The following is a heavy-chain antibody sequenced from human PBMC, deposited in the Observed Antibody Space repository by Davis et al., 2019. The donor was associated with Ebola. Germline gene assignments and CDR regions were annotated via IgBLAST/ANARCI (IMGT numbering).Heavy chain of an antibody. V-gene: IGHV1-69*13. CDR1: GGTFTSYA. CDR2: IIPLFGTA. CDR3: ARGGGGDSSGFQSWFDP. J-gene: IGHJ5*02. D-gene: IGHD3-22*01. Sequence: SVTVSCKASGGTFTSYAISWVRQAPGQGLEWMGGIIPLFGTANYAQKFQGRVTITADESTSTSYMELNSLRSDDTAVYYCARGGGGDSSGFQSWFDPWGQGTLVTVSS.